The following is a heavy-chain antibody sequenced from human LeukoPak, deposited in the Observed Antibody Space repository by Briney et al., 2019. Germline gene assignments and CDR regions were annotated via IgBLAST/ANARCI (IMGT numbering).Heavy chain of an antibody. V-gene: IGHV4-4*07. J-gene: IGHJ6*03. CDR1: GGSISSYY. CDR2: IYTSGST. CDR3: ARDKSGDYYDSSGYSDYYYMDV. D-gene: IGHD3-22*01. Sequence: PSETLSLTCTVSGGSISSYYWSWIRQPAGKGLEWIGRIYTSGSTNYNPSLKSRVTISEDKSKNQFSLKLSSVTAADTAVYYCARDKSGDYYDSSGYSDYYYMDVWGKGTTVTVSS.